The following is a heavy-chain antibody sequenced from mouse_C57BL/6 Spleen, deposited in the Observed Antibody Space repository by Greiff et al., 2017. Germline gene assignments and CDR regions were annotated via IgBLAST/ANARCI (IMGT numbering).Heavy chain of an antibody. Sequence: QVQLQQSRAELVRPGASVLLSCKASGYTFNDYEMHWVKQTPVPGLEWIGAIDPETGGTAYNQKFKGKAILTADKSSSTAYMRLRSLTSEDSAVYYCTGLITTVVATDAMDYWAQGTSVTVSS. CDR3: TGLITTVVATDAMDY. CDR2: IDPETGGT. CDR1: GYTFNDYE. J-gene: IGHJ4*01. V-gene: IGHV1-15*01. D-gene: IGHD1-1*01.